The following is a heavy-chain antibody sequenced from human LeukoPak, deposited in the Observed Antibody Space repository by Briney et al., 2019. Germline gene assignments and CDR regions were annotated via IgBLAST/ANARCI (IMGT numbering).Heavy chain of an antibody. Sequence: PSETLSLTCTVSGGSISSSSYYWGWIRQPPGKGLEWIGSIYYSGSTYYNPSLKSRVTISVDTSKNQFSLKLSSVTAADTAVYYCARDSRVVVIWGPCWFDPWGQGTLVTVSS. CDR3: ARDSRVVVIWGPCWFDP. CDR2: IYYSGST. V-gene: IGHV4-39*07. D-gene: IGHD3-22*01. J-gene: IGHJ5*02. CDR1: GGSISSSSYY.